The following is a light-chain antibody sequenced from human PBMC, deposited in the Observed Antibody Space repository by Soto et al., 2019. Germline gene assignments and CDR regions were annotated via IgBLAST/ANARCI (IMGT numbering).Light chain of an antibody. CDR1: HSINKW. Sequence: QVTHATSALSASVGDRVAITCRASHSINKWMAWYQLKPGKATKLLIHDANSLESGVPTRFSGSGSGTEFTLTISSLQPDDFATYYCQQYSSYWTFAQGTKVDIK. CDR3: QQYSSYWT. CDR2: DAN. J-gene: IGKJ1*01. V-gene: IGKV1-5*01.